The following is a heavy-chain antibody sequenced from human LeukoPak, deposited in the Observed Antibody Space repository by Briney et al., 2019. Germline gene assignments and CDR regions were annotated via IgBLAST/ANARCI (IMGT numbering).Heavy chain of an antibody. D-gene: IGHD6-13*01. V-gene: IGHV3-9*01. CDR2: ISWNSGSI. CDR1: GFTFDDYA. J-gene: IGHJ4*02. Sequence: GGSLRLSCAASGFTFDDYAMHWVRQAPGKGLEWVSGISWNSGSIGYADPVKGRFTISRDNAKNSLYLQMNSLRAEDTALYYCAKDIGYSSSWYYFDYWGQGTLVTVSS. CDR3: AKDIGYSSSWYYFDY.